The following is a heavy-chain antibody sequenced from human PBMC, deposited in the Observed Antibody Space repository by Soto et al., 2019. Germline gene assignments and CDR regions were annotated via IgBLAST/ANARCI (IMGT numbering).Heavy chain of an antibody. CDR2: IYSGGST. D-gene: IGHD2-21*01. Sequence: EVQLVESGGGLVQPGGSLRLSCAASGFTISGNYMSWVRQAPGKGLEWVSLIYSGGSTYYADALTGGFTISRDNSKNTLYLQMDSLRVEDTAVYYCASNGSKHSFEYSGQGTMVTVSS. CDR3: ASNGSKHSFEY. CDR1: GFTISGNY. V-gene: IGHV3-66*01. J-gene: IGHJ4*02.